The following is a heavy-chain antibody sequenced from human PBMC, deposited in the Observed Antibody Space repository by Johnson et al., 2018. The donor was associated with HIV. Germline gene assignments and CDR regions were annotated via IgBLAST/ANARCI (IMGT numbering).Heavy chain of an antibody. J-gene: IGHJ3*02. D-gene: IGHD3-22*01. CDR2: ISSGPLII. V-gene: IGHV3-11*04. CDR1: GFTFSDYY. CDR3: ARDRGGYYSDSSGLDAFDI. Sequence: QVHLVESGGGLGQPGGSLRLSCAASGFTFSDYYMSWLRQPPGERLEWVSYISSGPLIINYADSVKARFTISRDNAKNSLYLQLNSLRAEDTAVYYCARDRGGYYSDSSGLDAFDIWGQGTMVTVSS.